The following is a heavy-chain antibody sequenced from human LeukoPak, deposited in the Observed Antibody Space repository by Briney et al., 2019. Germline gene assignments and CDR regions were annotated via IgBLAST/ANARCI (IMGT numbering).Heavy chain of an antibody. CDR2: IITDGSRT. CDR3: ARARGGAFDI. V-gene: IGHV3-74*03. CDR1: GFTFDDYA. D-gene: IGHD3-16*01. Sequence: GRSLRLSCAASGFTFDDYAMHWVRQAPGKGLVWLSRIITDGSRTTYADSVKGRFTVSRDNAKNTQYLQMNSLRAEDTAVYYCARARGGAFDIWGQGTMVIVSS. J-gene: IGHJ3*02.